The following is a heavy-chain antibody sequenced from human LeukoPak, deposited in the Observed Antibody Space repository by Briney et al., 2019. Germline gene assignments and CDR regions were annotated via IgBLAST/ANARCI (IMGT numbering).Heavy chain of an antibody. CDR2: ISGDGART. D-gene: IGHD2-21*01. J-gene: IGHJ4*02. V-gene: IGHV3-23*01. CDR3: AKTVVVITFRFDS. Sequence: QSGGSLRLSCAASGFTFTSYSMSWVRQAPGKGLEWVSAISGDGARTYYADSVKGRFTISRDNSKNTLDLQMNSLRAEDTAIYYCAKTVVVITFRFDSWGQGSLVTVSS. CDR1: GFTFTSYS.